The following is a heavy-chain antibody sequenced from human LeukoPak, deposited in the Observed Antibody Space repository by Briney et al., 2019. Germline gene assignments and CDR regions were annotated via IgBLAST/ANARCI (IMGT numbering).Heavy chain of an antibody. J-gene: IGHJ3*02. V-gene: IGHV1-18*01. Sequence: GASVKVSCKASGYTFSSYGISWVRQAPGQGLEWMGWISADNGNTNYVQKFQGRVTMTTDTSTSTAYMELRSLRSDDTAVYYCARGIMIVTPGAFDIWGQGTMVTVSS. CDR2: ISADNGNT. CDR1: GYTFSSYG. CDR3: ARGIMIVTPGAFDI. D-gene: IGHD3-22*01.